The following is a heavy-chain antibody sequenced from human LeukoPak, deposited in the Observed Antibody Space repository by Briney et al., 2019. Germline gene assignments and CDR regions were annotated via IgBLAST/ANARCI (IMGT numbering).Heavy chain of an antibody. CDR2: IYHSGST. Sequence: SETLSLTCAVSGGSISSGGYSWSWIRQPPGKGLEWIGYIYHSGSTYYNPSLKSRVTISADRSKNQFSLKLSSVTAADTAVYYCARGGCSSTSCYVPGDAFDIWGQGTMVTVSS. CDR3: ARGGCSSTSCYVPGDAFDI. V-gene: IGHV4-30-2*01. D-gene: IGHD2-2*01. J-gene: IGHJ3*02. CDR1: GGSISSGGYS.